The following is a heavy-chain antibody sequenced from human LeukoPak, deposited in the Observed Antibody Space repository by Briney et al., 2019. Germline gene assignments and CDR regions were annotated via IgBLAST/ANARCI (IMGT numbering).Heavy chain of an antibody. V-gene: IGHV4-59*02. CDR2: IYFSGST. CDR3: ARGGYSSGWYEGYYYYYYMDV. D-gene: IGHD6-19*01. Sequence: SETLSLTCTVSRGSVTSYYWSWIRQPPGKGLEWIGDIYFSGSTKYNPSLQSRVTISLDTSQNQFSLRLRSVTAADTAVYYCARGGYSSGWYEGYYYYYYMDVWGKGTTVTVSS. J-gene: IGHJ6*03. CDR1: RGSVTSYY.